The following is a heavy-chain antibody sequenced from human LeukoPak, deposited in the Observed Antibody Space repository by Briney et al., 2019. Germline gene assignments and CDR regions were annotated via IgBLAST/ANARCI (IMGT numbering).Heavy chain of an antibody. J-gene: IGHJ3*02. CDR2: IIPIFGTA. V-gene: IGHV1-69*05. CDR1: GGTFSSYA. Sequence: ASVKVSCKASGGTFSSYAISWVRRAPGQGLEWMGGIIPIFGTANYAQKFQGRVTITTDESTSTAYMELSSLRSEDTAVYYCARDGTTGTTVAFDIWGQGTMVTVSS. CDR3: ARDGTTGTTVAFDI. D-gene: IGHD1-1*01.